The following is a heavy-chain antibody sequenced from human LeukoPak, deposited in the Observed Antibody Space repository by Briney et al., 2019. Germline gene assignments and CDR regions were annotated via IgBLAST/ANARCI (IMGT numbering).Heavy chain of an antibody. J-gene: IGHJ4*02. Sequence: PGGSLRLSCAASGFTVSSNYMSWVRQAPGKGLEWVSLIYSGGSTYYADSVKGRFTISRDNAKNSLYLQMNSLRAEDTAVYYCARDLFCGGDCFRDYWGQGTLVTVSS. CDR3: ARDLFCGGDCFRDY. CDR2: IYSGGST. V-gene: IGHV3-53*01. D-gene: IGHD2-21*02. CDR1: GFTVSSNY.